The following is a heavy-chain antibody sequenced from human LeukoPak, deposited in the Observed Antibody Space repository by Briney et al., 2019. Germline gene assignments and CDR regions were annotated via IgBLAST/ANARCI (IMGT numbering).Heavy chain of an antibody. D-gene: IGHD6-13*01. CDR1: GGSISSSSYY. V-gene: IGHV4-39*01. J-gene: IGHJ5*02. CDR2: IYYSGST. Sequence: SETLSLTCTVSGGSISSSSYYWGWIRQPPGKGLEWIGSIYYSGSTYYNPSLKSRVTISVDTSKNQFSLKLSSVTAADTAVYYCARSPVAAGDNWFDPWGQGTLVTVSS. CDR3: ARSPVAAGDNWFDP.